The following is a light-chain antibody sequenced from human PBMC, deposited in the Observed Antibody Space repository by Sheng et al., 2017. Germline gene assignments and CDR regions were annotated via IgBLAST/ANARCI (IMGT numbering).Light chain of an antibody. V-gene: IGLV2-14*03. CDR1: SSDIGDYNY. J-gene: IGLJ1*01. CDR3: GSYTSSSTYV. Sequence: QSALTQFASVSGSPGQSITISCTGTSSDIGDYNYVSWYQQHPGKAPKLIIYDVSNRPSGVSNRFSGSKSGNTASLTISGLQAEDEADYYCGSYTSSSTYVFGTGTKVSVL. CDR2: DVS.